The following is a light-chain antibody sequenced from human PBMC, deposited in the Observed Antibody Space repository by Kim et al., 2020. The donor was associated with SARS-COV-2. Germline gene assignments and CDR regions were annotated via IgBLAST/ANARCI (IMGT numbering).Light chain of an antibody. Sequence: AQGKTARITCGGNNIGSKSVPWYQQKPGQAPVLVIYDDSDRPSGIPERFSGSNSGNTATLTISRVEAGDEADYYCQVWDSSSDHRVFGGGTQLTVL. J-gene: IGLJ3*02. CDR2: DDS. V-gene: IGLV3-21*03. CDR1: NIGSKS. CDR3: QVWDSSSDHRV.